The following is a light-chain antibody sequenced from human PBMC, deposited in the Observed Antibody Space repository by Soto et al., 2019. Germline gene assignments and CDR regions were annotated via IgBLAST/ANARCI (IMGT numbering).Light chain of an antibody. J-gene: IGKJ3*01. CDR2: DAS. CDR1: QSVSNY. CDR3: QQRSSSPT. Sequence: IVLTQSPATLSLSPGERATLSCRASQSVSNYVAWYQQKPGQAPRLLIYDASTRATGIPGRFSGSGSGTDFTLTISSLEPEDLAIYYCQQRSSSPTFGPGTKVDIK. V-gene: IGKV3-11*01.